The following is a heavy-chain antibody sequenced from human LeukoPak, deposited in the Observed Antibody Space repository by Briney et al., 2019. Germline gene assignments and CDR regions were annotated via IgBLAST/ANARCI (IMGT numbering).Heavy chain of an antibody. D-gene: IGHD3-22*01. V-gene: IGHV3-9*01. CDR3: AKDYRVAYYHDSSGYPWYFDL. CDR2: ISWNSDTI. CDR1: GFNFDDFA. J-gene: IGHJ2*01. Sequence: PGGSLRLSCAASGFNFDDFAMHWVRQAPGKGLEWVSGISWNSDTIGYADSVKGRFTISRDNAENSLYLQMNSLRAEDTAWYYCAKDYRVAYYHDSSGYPWYFDLWGRGTLVTVSS.